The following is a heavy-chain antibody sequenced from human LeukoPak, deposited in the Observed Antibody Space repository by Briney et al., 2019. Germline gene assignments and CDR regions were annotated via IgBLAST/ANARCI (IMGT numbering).Heavy chain of an antibody. CDR2: INHSGST. V-gene: IGHV4-34*01. D-gene: IGHD2-15*01. CDR1: GGSFSGYY. Sequence: PSETLSLTCAVYGGSFSGYYWSWIRQPPGKGLEWIGEINHSGSTNYNPSLKSRVTISVDTSKNQFSLKLSSVTAADTAVYYCARDLRCSGGSCYGPTFDYWGQGTLVTVSS. CDR3: ARDLRCSGGSCYGPTFDY. J-gene: IGHJ4*02.